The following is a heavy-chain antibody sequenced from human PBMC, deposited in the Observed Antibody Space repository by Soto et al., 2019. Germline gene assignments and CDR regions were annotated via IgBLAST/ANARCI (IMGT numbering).Heavy chain of an antibody. D-gene: IGHD5-12*01. J-gene: IGHJ4*02. V-gene: IGHV4-39*01. Sequence: SETLSLTCTVSGGSISSSSYYWGWIRQPPGKGLEWIGSIYYSGSTYYNPFLKSRVTISVDTSKNQFSLKLSSVTAADTAVYYCANDIVATSDYGDYNVWGQGTLVTVSS. CDR3: ANDIVATSDYGDYNV. CDR1: GGSISSSSYY. CDR2: IYYSGST.